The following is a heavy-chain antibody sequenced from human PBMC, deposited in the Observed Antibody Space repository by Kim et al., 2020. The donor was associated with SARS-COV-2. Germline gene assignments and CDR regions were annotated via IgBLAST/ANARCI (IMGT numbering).Heavy chain of an antibody. V-gene: IGHV3-30*01. Sequence: KGRFTISRDNSKNTLYLQMNSLRAEDTAVYYCAGGEYDILTGYFDYYGMDVWGQGTTVTVSS. CDR3: AGGEYDILTGYFDYYGMDV. J-gene: IGHJ6*02. D-gene: IGHD3-9*01.